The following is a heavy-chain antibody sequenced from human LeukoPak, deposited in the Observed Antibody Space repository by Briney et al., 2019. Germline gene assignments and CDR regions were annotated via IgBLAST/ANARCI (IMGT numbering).Heavy chain of an antibody. CDR2: FYYSGST. J-gene: IGHJ4*02. D-gene: IGHD1-26*01. CDR3: ARLSIVGATNFDY. CDR1: GGSISSYY. Sequence: SETLSLTCTVSGGSISSYYWSWIRQPPGKGLEWIGYFYYSGSTNYNPSLKSRSTISVDTSKNQFSLKLSPVTAADTAVYYCARLSIVGATNFDYWGQGTLVTVSS. V-gene: IGHV4-59*08.